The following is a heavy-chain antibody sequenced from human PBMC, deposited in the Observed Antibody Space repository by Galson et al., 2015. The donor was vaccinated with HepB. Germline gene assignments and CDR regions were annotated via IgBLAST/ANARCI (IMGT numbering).Heavy chain of an antibody. V-gene: IGHV6-1*01. CDR2: TYYRSKWYS. Sequence: CAISGDSVSSNSAAWNWIRQSPSGGLEWLGRTYYRSKWYSDFAVSVKSRITISADTSSNQSSLHLNSVTPEDTAVYYCARDLFGGGYNYTLHYWGQGTLVTVSS. CDR1: GDSVSSNSAA. J-gene: IGHJ4*02. D-gene: IGHD5-24*01. CDR3: ARDLFGGGYNYTLHY.